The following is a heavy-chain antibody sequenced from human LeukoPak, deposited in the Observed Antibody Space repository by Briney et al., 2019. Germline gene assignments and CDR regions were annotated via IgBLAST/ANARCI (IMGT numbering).Heavy chain of an antibody. CDR1: GFTFSSYA. D-gene: IGHD3-10*01. Sequence: PGGSLRLSCAASGFTFSSYAMSWVHQAPGRGLEWFSAISSNGISTHYGDSVKGRFTISRDNSRNTLYLQLNGLSAEDTAVYYCARLLRGVIVPYYDYWGQGTLVTVSS. V-gene: IGHV3-23*01. CDR3: ARLLRGVIVPYYDY. J-gene: IGHJ4*02. CDR2: ISSNGIST.